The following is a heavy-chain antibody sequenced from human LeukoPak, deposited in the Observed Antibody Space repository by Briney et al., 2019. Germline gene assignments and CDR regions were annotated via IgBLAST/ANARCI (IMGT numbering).Heavy chain of an antibody. Sequence: RASVKVSCKASGYTFTGYYIHWVRQAPGQGLEWMGWINPNSGDTNYAQKFQDRVTLTRDTSISTAYMEVTNLRSDDTAVYYCARPNGDYYNWFDPWGQGTPVTVSS. D-gene: IGHD4-17*01. J-gene: IGHJ5*02. CDR1: GYTFTGYY. V-gene: IGHV1-2*02. CDR2: INPNSGDT. CDR3: ARPNGDYYNWFDP.